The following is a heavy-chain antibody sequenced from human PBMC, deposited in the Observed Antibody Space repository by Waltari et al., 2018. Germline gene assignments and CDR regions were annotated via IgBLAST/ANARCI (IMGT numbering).Heavy chain of an antibody. CDR3: AREGSSWLTSKWLDP. CDR1: GYTFTNYW. D-gene: IGHD6-13*01. Sequence: EVQLVQSGAEVKKSGESLKISCKASGYTFTNYWIGWVRQKPGKGLEWIGLIYPGDSDARHSPSFEDHVTISVDKSIRTVYLQWTRLRASDTAMYYCAREGSSWLTSKWLDPWGQGTLVTVSS. V-gene: IGHV5-51*03. J-gene: IGHJ5*02. CDR2: IYPGDSDA.